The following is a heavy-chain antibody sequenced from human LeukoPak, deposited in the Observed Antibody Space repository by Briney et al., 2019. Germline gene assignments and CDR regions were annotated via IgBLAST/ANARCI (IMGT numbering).Heavy chain of an antibody. D-gene: IGHD3-3*01. CDR2: IIPIFGTA. CDR3: ASASVMIFGVVIPEDY. Sequence: GASVKVSCKASGGTFSSYAISWVRQAPGQGLEWMGGIIPIFGTANYAQKFQGRVTITTDESTSTAYMELSSLRSEDTAVYYCASASVMIFGVVIPEDYWGQGTLVTVSS. CDR1: GGTFSSYA. J-gene: IGHJ4*02. V-gene: IGHV1-69*05.